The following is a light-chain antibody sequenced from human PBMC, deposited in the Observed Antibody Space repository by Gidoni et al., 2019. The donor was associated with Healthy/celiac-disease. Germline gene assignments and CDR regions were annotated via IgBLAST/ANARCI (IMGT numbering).Light chain of an antibody. CDR3: QQYGSSRT. J-gene: IGKJ1*01. Sequence: SPGERATLACRASQSVSSSYLAWYQQKPGQAPRLLIYGAASRATGIPDRFSGSGSGTDFTLTISRLEPEDFAVYYCQQYGSSRTFGQGTKVEIK. V-gene: IGKV3-20*01. CDR1: QSVSSSY. CDR2: GAA.